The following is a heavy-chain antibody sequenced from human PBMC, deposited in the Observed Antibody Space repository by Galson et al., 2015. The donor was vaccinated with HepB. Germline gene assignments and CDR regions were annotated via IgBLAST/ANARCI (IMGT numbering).Heavy chain of an antibody. J-gene: IGHJ3*02. V-gene: IGHV3-30*18. Sequence: SLRLSCAVSGFTLRSFGMYWVRQAPGKGLDWVALISYDGSNKDYADSVKGRFTISRDSSKNILYLQMNSLRVEDTAVYYCAKDRRGYSYDPDAFDIWGQGTTVTVSS. CDR1: GFTLRSFG. D-gene: IGHD5-18*01. CDR3: AKDRRGYSYDPDAFDI. CDR2: ISYDGSNK.